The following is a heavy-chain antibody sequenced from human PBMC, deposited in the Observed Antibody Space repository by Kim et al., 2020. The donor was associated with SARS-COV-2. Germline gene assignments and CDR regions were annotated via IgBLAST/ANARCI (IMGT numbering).Heavy chain of an antibody. CDR2: IDGDSRSA. D-gene: IGHD1-1*01. Sequence: GGSLRLSCAASGFILNNYWMNWVRQVPGKGLVWVARIDGDSRSAEYADSVKGRFTISRDNANNSLFLQMNSLRVEDTALYFCTRSGNSDYVDSCGQGTL. CDR3: TRSGNSDYVDS. V-gene: IGHV3-74*01. CDR1: GFILNNYW. J-gene: IGHJ4*02.